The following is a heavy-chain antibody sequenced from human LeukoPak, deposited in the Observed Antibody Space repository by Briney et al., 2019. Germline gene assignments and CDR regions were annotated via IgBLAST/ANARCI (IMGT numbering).Heavy chain of an antibody. CDR1: GGTFSSYA. CDR3: ATGYYFGSGSYDS. Sequence: PGASVKVSCKASGGTFSSYAISWVRQAPGQGLEWMGRIIPILGIANYAQKFQGRVTITADKSTSTAYMELSSLRSEDTAVYYCATGYYFGSGSYDSWGQGTLVTVSS. J-gene: IGHJ5*02. D-gene: IGHD3-10*01. V-gene: IGHV1-69*04. CDR2: IIPILGIA.